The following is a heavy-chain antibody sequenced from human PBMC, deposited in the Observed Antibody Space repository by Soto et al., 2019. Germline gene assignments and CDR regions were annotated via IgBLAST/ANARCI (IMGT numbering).Heavy chain of an antibody. CDR1: GFTFSSYA. Sequence: GGSLRLSCAASGFTFSSYAMSWVRQAPGKGLEWVSAISGSGGSTYYADSVKGRFTISRDKSKNTLDLQMNSLRAEDTAVYYCEKPRGPRTGDHDAFDIWGQGTMVTGSS. D-gene: IGHD1-1*01. CDR3: EKPRGPRTGDHDAFDI. J-gene: IGHJ3*02. CDR2: ISGSGGST. V-gene: IGHV3-23*01.